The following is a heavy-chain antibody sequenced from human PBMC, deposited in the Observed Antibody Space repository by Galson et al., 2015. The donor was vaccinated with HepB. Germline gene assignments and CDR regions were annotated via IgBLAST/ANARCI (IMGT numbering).Heavy chain of an antibody. V-gene: IGHV1-69*04. CDR3: ARDVGIAAAGTSFYYYYGMDV. Sequence: SVKVSCKASGGTFSSYAISWVRQAPGQGLEWMGRIIPILGIANYAQKFQGRVTITADKSTSTAYMELSSLRSEDTAVYYCARDVGIAAAGTSFYYYYGMDVWGQGTTVTVSS. J-gene: IGHJ6*02. CDR1: GGTFSSYA. CDR2: IIPILGIA. D-gene: IGHD6-13*01.